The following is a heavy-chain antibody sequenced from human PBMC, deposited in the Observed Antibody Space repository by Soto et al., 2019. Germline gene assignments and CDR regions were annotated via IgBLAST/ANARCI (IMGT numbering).Heavy chain of an antibody. D-gene: IGHD2-15*01. V-gene: IGHV1-46*01. CDR3: ARGAVVVPNGLIAGMDV. Sequence: ASVKVSCKPSGYSFSNFYVHWVRQAPGQGLEWMGIIDPSSGTTSYTQKFQERVTMTRDTSMSTVFMELSRLRSEDTAVYYCARGAVVVPNGLIAGMDVWGLGTTVTVSS. CDR2: IDPSSGTT. CDR1: GYSFSNFY. J-gene: IGHJ6*02.